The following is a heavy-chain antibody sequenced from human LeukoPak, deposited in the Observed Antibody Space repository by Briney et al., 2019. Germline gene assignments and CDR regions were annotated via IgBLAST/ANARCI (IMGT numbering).Heavy chain of an antibody. J-gene: IGHJ4*02. CDR3: AKDLVVTGRFDY. Sequence: GGSLRLSCAASGFTFSSYAMSWVRRAPGKGLEWVSAINGSGGSTYYADSVKGRFTISRDNSKNTLYLQMNSLRAEDTAVYYCAKDLVVTGRFDYWGQGTLVTVSS. V-gene: IGHV3-23*01. CDR2: INGSGGST. D-gene: IGHD2-21*02. CDR1: GFTFSSYA.